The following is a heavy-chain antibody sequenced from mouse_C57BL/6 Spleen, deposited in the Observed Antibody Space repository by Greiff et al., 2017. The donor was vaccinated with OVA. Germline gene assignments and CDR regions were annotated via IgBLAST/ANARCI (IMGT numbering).Heavy chain of an antibody. Sequence: DVHLVESGGGLVKPGGSLKLSCVASGFIFSDYGMHWVRQAPEKGLEWVAYISSGSSTIYYADTVKGRFTISRDNAKNTLFLQMTSLRSEDTAMYYCARASYGSSPDYWGQGTTLTVSS. CDR3: ARASYGSSPDY. CDR1: GFIFSDYG. D-gene: IGHD1-1*01. J-gene: IGHJ2*01. CDR2: ISSGSSTI. V-gene: IGHV5-17*01.